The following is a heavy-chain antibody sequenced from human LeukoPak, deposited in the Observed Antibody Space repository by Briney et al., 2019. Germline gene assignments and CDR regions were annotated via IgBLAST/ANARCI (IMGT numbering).Heavy chain of an antibody. J-gene: IGHJ3*02. V-gene: IGHV4-61*02. CDR3: ALGNCPTASCYPGVAFDI. CDR2: FYASGST. Sequence: SETLSLTCTVSGGSISSGGYFWSWIRQPAGKGLVWLGRFYASGSTNYNPSLQSRVTISVDTSKNQFSLKLTSVTAADTAVYYCALGNCPTASCYPGVAFDIWGQGTMVTVSS. CDR1: GGSISSGGYF. D-gene: IGHD2-2*01.